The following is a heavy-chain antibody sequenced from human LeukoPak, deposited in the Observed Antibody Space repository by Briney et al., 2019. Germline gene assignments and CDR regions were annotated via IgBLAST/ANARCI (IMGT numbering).Heavy chain of an antibody. J-gene: IGHJ4*02. D-gene: IGHD2-21*01. Sequence: SQTLSLTCTVSGDSISEYYWAWIRHPAGKGLEWVGRSYTSGSPNYNPSLTSRVTMSVDTYKNRFSLKLSSVTAADTAVYYGARESRDYVGDVYYYDFWGQGILVTVSS. CDR3: ARESRDYVGDVYYYDF. CDR2: SYTSGSP. V-gene: IGHV4-4*07. CDR1: GDSISEYY.